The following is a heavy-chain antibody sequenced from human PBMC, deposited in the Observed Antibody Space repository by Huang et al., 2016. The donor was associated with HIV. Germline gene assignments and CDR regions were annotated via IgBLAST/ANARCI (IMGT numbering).Heavy chain of an antibody. CDR2: NNRDGNRT. CDR3: ARDPRIQSWLNFFDY. V-gene: IGHV3-74*01. D-gene: IGHD3-22*01. CDR1: GFSISSYW. J-gene: IGHJ4*02. Sequence: EVQLVDSGGGLVQPGWSLRLSCAASGFSISSYWMHWVRQAPGKGRVWVSRNNRDGNRTSDADAVKGRFNIYRDKAKNTRYMQMNSLRAEDTAVYYCARDPRIQSWLNFFDYWGQGTLVSVSS.